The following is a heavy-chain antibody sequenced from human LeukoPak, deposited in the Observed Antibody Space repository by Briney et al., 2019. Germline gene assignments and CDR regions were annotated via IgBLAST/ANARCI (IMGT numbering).Heavy chain of an antibody. CDR1: GYSISSGYY. D-gene: IGHD3-10*01. V-gene: IGHV4-38-2*02. CDR3: ARGIWFGEGYYFSMDV. CDR2: IYYSGRT. Sequence: SETLSLTCNVSGYSISSGYYWGWIRQPPGKGLEWIGSIYYSGRTYYNPSLKSRVTISVDTSKNQFSLKVSSVTAADTAVYSCARGIWFGEGYYFSMDVWGKGTTVTISS. J-gene: IGHJ6*03.